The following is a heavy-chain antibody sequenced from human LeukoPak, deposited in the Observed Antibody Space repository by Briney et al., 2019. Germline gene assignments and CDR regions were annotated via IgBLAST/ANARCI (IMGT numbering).Heavy chain of an antibody. CDR2: IYHSGST. Sequence: SETLSLTCAVSGGSINSGGYSWSWIRQPPGKGLEWIGYIYHSGSTNYNPSLKSRVTISVDTSKNQFSLKLSSVTAADTAVYYCARYAGVIAAAGTSFDYWGQGTLVTVSS. D-gene: IGHD6-13*01. J-gene: IGHJ4*02. CDR1: GGSINSGGYS. CDR3: ARYAGVIAAAGTSFDY. V-gene: IGHV4-30-2*01.